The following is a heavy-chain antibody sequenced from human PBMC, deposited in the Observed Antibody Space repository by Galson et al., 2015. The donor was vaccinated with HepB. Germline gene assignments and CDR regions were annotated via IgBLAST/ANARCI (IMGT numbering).Heavy chain of an antibody. CDR2: IIPILAIA. CDR3: ARGSHWWGTTSIRYYGMDV. J-gene: IGHJ6*02. V-gene: IGHV1-69*04. D-gene: IGHD2-8*02. Sequence: SVKVSCKASGGTFSSYAISWVRQAPGQGLEWMGRIIPILAIANYAQKFQGRVTITADKSTSTAYMELSSLRSEDTAVYYCARGSHWWGTTSIRYYGMDVWDQGTTVTVSS. CDR1: GGTFSSYA.